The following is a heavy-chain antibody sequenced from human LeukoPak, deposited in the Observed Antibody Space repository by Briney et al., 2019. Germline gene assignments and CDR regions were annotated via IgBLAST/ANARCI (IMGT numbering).Heavy chain of an antibody. CDR1: GFTFSGYD. J-gene: IGHJ6*02. CDR3: ARVTGGSSGSTVPGGMDV. Sequence: GGSLRLSCAASGFTFSGYDMHWVRQAPGKGLEWVSAIYTAGDTYYPVSVKGRVTISREKAKNCLYLQMSRLTAGDTAVYYCARVTGGSSGSTVPGGMDVWGQGTTVTVSS. CDR2: IYTAGDT. V-gene: IGHV3-13*01. D-gene: IGHD6-19*01.